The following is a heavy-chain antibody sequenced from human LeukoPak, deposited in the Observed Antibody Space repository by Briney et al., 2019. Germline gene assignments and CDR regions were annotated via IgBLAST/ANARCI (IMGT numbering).Heavy chain of an antibody. CDR3: AKDSGAYCSGGSCYRGYFHN. Sequence: PGGSLRLSCAASGFTFNSYAISWVRQAPGKGLEWVSAITGSGGTTYYADSVKGRFTMSRDNSKNTLYLLMNSLRAEDTAVYHCAKDSGAYCSGGSCYRGYFHNWGQGTLVTVSS. CDR2: ITGSGGTT. D-gene: IGHD2-15*01. J-gene: IGHJ4*02. V-gene: IGHV3-23*01. CDR1: GFTFNSYA.